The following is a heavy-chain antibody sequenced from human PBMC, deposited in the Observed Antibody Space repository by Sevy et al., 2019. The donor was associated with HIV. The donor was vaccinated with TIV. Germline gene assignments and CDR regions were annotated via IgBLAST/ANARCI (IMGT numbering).Heavy chain of an antibody. V-gene: IGHV1-2*02. Sequence: ASVKVSCKASGYTFTGYYMHWVRQAPGQGLEWMGWINPNSGDTNYAQKFQGRVTMTRDTSISTAYMELSRLRSDDTAVYYCARAAAGFKSDAFDIWGQGTMVTVSS. CDR3: ARAAAGFKSDAFDI. D-gene: IGHD6-13*01. CDR2: INPNSGDT. J-gene: IGHJ3*02. CDR1: GYTFTGYY.